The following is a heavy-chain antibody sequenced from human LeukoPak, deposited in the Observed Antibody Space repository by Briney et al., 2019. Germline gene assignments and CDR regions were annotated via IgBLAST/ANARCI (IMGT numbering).Heavy chain of an antibody. J-gene: IGHJ6*02. V-gene: IGHV3-30-3*01. Sequence: GGSLRLSCAASGFTFSSYAMHWVRQAPGKGLEWVAVISYDGSNKYYADSVKGRFTISRDNSKNTMYMQMHSLMSEDTAVYYCARNYYDRSGYPAWLYYYYYYGMDVWGQGTTVTVSS. D-gene: IGHD3-22*01. CDR1: GFTFSSYA. CDR2: ISYDGSNK. CDR3: ARNYYDRSGYPAWLYYYYYYGMDV.